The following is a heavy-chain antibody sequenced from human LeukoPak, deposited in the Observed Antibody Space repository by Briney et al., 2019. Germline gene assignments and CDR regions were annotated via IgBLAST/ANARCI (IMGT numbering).Heavy chain of an antibody. J-gene: IGHJ4*02. V-gene: IGHV4-59*08. CDR3: ARRAPYSYEWSTLDY. CDR2: IYYSGST. CDR1: GGSISSYY. Sequence: SETLSLTCTVTGGSISSYYWSWIRQPPGKGLEWIGYIYYSGSTNYNPSLKSRVTISVDTSKNQFSLKLSSVTAADTAVYYCARRAPYSYEWSTLDYWGQGTLVTVSS. D-gene: IGHD5-18*01.